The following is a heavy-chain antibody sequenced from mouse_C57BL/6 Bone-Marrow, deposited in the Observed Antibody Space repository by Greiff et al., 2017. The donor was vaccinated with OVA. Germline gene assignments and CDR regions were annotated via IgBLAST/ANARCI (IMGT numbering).Heavy chain of an antibody. CDR1: GFTFSSYA. D-gene: IGHD4-1*01. CDR2: ISDGGSYT. J-gene: IGHJ3*01. Sequence: EVKLMESGGGLVKPGGSLKLSCAASGFTFSSYAMSWVRQTPEKRLEWVATISDGGSYTYYPDNVKGRFTISRDNAKNNLYLQMSHLKSEDTAMYYCARENATGAYWGQGTLVTVSA. V-gene: IGHV5-4*01. CDR3: ARENATGAY.